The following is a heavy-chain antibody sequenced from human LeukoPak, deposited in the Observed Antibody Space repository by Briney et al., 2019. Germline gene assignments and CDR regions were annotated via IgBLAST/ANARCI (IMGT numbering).Heavy chain of an antibody. J-gene: IGHJ4*02. CDR3: ARGRCSGVSCYLVDY. CDR2: HNPNSGQT. V-gene: IGHV1-2*02. Sequence: ASVKVSCKASGYTFTDYYMHWVRQSPGQGLEWMGWHNPNSGQTKYPQKFQGRVTMTGDTSINTVYMELSRLRSDDTAVYYCARGRCSGVSCYLVDYWGQGTLVTVSS. CDR1: GYTFTDYY. D-gene: IGHD2-15*01.